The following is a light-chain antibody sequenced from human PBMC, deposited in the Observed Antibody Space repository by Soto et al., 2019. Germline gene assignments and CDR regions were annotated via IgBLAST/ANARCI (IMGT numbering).Light chain of an antibody. J-gene: IGLJ2*01. CDR2: ATR. CDR3: CSYAGSITFT. Sequence: QSALTKPASVSGSPGQSITISCTGTSSDVGNYNLVSWYQQHPGKAPKLIIYATRKRPSGVSNRYSGSKSGNTASLTISGLQAEYEATYHCCSYAGSITFTFGGGTKLTVL. CDR1: SSDVGNYNL. V-gene: IGLV2-23*02.